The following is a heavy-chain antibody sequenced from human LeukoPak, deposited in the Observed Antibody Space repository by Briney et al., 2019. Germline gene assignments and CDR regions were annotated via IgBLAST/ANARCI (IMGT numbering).Heavy chain of an antibody. D-gene: IGHD5-12*01. J-gene: IGHJ6*04. Sequence: GGSLRLSCTASGFTFGDYAMSWVRQAPGKGLEWVGFIRSKAYGGTTEYAASVKGRFTISRDDSKSIAYLQMNSLKTEDTAVYYCTRAGADRYSGCDDTTDGDVWGKGTTVTVSS. CDR2: IRSKAYGGTT. V-gene: IGHV3-49*04. CDR3: TRAGADRYSGCDDTTDGDV. CDR1: GFTFGDYA.